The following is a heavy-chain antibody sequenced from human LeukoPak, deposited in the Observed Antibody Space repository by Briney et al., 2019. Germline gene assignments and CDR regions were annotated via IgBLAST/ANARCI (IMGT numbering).Heavy chain of an antibody. Sequence: SETLSLTCTVSGGSISSYYWSWIRQPPGKGLEWIGYIYYSGSTNYNPSLKSRVTISVDTSKNQFSLELSSVTAADTAVYYCASTYSSGWVFFDYWGQGTLVTVSS. D-gene: IGHD6-19*01. V-gene: IGHV4-59*01. J-gene: IGHJ4*02. CDR3: ASTYSSGWVFFDY. CDR1: GGSISSYY. CDR2: IYYSGST.